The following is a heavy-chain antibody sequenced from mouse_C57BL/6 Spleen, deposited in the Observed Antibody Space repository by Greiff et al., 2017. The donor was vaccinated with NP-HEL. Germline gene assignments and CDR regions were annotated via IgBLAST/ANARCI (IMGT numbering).Heavy chain of an antibody. CDR2: IDPNSGGT. D-gene: IGHD2-3*01. CDR1: GYTFTSYW. J-gene: IGHJ3*01. CDR3: ARSPDGYYSAWFAY. Sequence: QVQLKQPGAELVKPGASVKLSCKASGYTFTSYWMHWVKQRPGRGLEWIGRIDPNSGGTKYNEKFKSKATLTVDKPSSTAYMQLSSLTSEDSAVYYCARSPDGYYSAWFAYWGQGTLVTVSA. V-gene: IGHV1-72*01.